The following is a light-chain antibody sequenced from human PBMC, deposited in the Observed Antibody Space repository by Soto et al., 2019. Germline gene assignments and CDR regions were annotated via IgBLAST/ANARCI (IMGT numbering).Light chain of an antibody. CDR2: EAS. J-gene: IGKJ1*01. CDR3: QQRRNWPPT. Sequence: EIVLTQSPATLSLSPRERATHSCRASQSVNNFLAWYQQRPGQAPRLLMYEASNRATGVPARFSGSGSGTDFTITISSLEPEDFAIYYCQQRRNWPPTFGQGTKVEIK. CDR1: QSVNNF. V-gene: IGKV3-11*01.